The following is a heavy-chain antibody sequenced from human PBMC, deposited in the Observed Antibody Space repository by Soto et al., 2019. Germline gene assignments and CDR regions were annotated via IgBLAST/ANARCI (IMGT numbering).Heavy chain of an antibody. CDR3: ARDYYYDSSGYYFDVHYYGMDV. CDR2: IIPIFGTA. V-gene: IGHV1-69*13. Sequence: SVKVSCKASGGTFSSYAISWVRQAPGQGLEWMGGIIPIFGTANYAQKFQGRVTITADESTSTAYMELSSLRSEDTAVYYCARDYYYDSSGYYFDVHYYGMDVWGQGTTVTVS. J-gene: IGHJ6*02. CDR1: GGTFSSYA. D-gene: IGHD3-22*01.